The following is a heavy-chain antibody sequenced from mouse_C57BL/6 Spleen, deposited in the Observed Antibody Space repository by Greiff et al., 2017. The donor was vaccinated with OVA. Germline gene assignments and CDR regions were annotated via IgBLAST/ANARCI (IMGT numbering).Heavy chain of an antibody. CDR3: ARQLRLPFDY. D-gene: IGHD3-2*02. V-gene: IGHV1-82*01. Sequence: VKLMESGPELVKPGASVKISCKASGYAFSSSWMNWVKQRPGKGLEWIGRIYPGDGDTNYNGKFKGKATLTADKSSSTAYMQLSSLTSEDSAVYFCARQLRLPFDYWGQGTTLTVSS. CDR2: IYPGDGDT. J-gene: IGHJ2*01. CDR1: GYAFSSSW.